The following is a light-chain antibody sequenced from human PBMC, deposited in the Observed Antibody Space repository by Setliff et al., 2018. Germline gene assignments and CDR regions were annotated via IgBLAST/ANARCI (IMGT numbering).Light chain of an antibody. CDR1: SSDVGGYNY. J-gene: IGLJ1*01. Sequence: QSVLPQPASVSGSPGQSITISCTGTSSDVGGYNYVSWYQQHPDKAPKLMISDVSKRPSGVSNRFSGSKSGNTASLTISGLQAEDEADYYCSSYTSSSTYVFGTGTKGTVL. V-gene: IGLV2-14*01. CDR3: SSYTSSSTYV. CDR2: DVS.